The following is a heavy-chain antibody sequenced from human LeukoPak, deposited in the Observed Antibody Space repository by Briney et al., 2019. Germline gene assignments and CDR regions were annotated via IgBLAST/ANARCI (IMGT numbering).Heavy chain of an antibody. J-gene: IGHJ4*02. CDR3: ASRFITMVRGARTPFDY. D-gene: IGHD3-10*01. Sequence: PSETLSLTCTVSGGSISSGDYYWSWIRQPPGKGLEWIGYIYYSGSTYYNPSLKSRVTISVDTSKNQFSLKLSSVTAADTAVYYCASRFITMVRGARTPFDYWGQGTLVTVSS. CDR1: GGSISSGDYY. V-gene: IGHV4-30-4*08. CDR2: IYYSGST.